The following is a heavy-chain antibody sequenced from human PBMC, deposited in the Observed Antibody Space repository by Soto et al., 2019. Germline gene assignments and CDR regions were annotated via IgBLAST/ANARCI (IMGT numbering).Heavy chain of an antibody. V-gene: IGHV3-23*01. D-gene: IGHD2-15*01. J-gene: IGHJ3*02. CDR3: AKDGDCSGGSCYHDAFDI. Sequence: PGGSLRLSCAASGFTFSSYAMSWVRQAPGKGLEWVSAISGSGGSTYYADSVKGRFTISRDNSKNTLYLQMNSLRAEDTAVYYCAKDGDCSGGSCYHDAFDIWGQGTMVTVSS. CDR1: GFTFSSYA. CDR2: ISGSGGST.